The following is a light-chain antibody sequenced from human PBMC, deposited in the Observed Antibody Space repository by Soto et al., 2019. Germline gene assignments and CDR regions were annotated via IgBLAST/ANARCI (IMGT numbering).Light chain of an antibody. Sequence: IQLTQSPSSLSASVGDRVTITCRASQGIRNYLAWYQQKPGKAPKLLISDASNLETGVPSRFTGSGSGTHFSLTISNLQPEDFATYYCQQYENLPLTFGGGTHVE. CDR3: QQYENLPLT. CDR1: QGIRNY. V-gene: IGKV1-33*01. J-gene: IGKJ4*01. CDR2: DAS.